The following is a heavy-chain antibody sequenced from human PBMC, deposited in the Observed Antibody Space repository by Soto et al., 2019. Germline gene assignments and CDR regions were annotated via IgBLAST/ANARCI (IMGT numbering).Heavy chain of an antibody. CDR2: ISGSGGST. Sequence: GGSLRLSCAASGFTFSSYAMSWVRQAPGKGLAWVSAISGSGGSTYYADSVKGRFTISRDNSKNTLYLQMNSLRAEDTAVYYCAKVWDFRTYYYDSSGYYGSDYYYYGMDVWGQGTTVTVAS. CDR1: GFTFSSYA. CDR3: AKVWDFRTYYYDSSGYYGSDYYYYGMDV. D-gene: IGHD3-22*01. J-gene: IGHJ6*02. V-gene: IGHV3-23*01.